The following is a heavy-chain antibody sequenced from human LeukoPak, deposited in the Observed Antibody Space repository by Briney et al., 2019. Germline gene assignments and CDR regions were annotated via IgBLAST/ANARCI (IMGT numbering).Heavy chain of an antibody. J-gene: IGHJ4*02. CDR1: GYXLTGNY. V-gene: IGHV1-2*02. D-gene: IGHD7-27*01. Sequence: ASVTVSCKASGYXLTGNYMHWVRQAPGQGLEWMGWINPNSSGTLYAQKFQGRVTMTRDTSITTAYMELRRLRSDDTAVYYCSRQGTGDELDYWGQGTLVTVSS. CDR3: SRQGTGDELDY. CDR2: INPNSSGT.